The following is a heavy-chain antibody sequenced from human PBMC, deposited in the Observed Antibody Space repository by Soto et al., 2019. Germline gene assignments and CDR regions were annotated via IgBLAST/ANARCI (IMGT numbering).Heavy chain of an antibody. CDR1: GFTFSSYA. Sequence: GESLKISCAASGFTFSSYAMSWVRQASGKGLEWVSVISGSDDSTYYADSVKGRFTISRDNSKNTLYLQMNSLRAEDTAVYYCARDAPYYYDSSGPTPYGMDVWGQGTTVTVSS. J-gene: IGHJ6*02. D-gene: IGHD3-22*01. V-gene: IGHV3-23*01. CDR2: ISGSDDST. CDR3: ARDAPYYYDSSGPTPYGMDV.